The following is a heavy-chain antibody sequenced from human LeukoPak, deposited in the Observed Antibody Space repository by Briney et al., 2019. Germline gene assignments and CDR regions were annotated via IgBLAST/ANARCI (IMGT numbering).Heavy chain of an antibody. D-gene: IGHD1-26*01. CDR2: INPSGGST. CDR1: GYTFTSYY. Sequence: GASVKVSCKASGYTFTSYYMHWVRQAPGQGLEWMGIINPSGGSTSYAQKFQGRVTMTRDTSISTAYMELSRLRSDDTAVYYCAREVRHRSSGSYFFVLVYWGQGTLVTVSS. J-gene: IGHJ4*02. V-gene: IGHV1-46*01. CDR3: AREVRHRSSGSYFFVLVY.